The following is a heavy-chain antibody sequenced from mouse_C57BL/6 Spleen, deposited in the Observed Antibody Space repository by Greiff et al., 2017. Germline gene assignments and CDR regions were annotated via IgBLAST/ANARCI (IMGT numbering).Heavy chain of an antibody. Sequence: LKQPGAELVKPGASVKVSCKASGYTLTSYWMHWVKQRPGQGLEWIGRIHPSDSDTNYNQKFKGKATLTVDKSSSTAYMQLSSLTSGDSAVYYCARGVTTVSSMDYWGQGTSVTVSS. CDR3: ARGVTTVSSMDY. CDR2: IHPSDSDT. J-gene: IGHJ4*01. CDR1: GYTLTSYW. V-gene: IGHV1-74*01. D-gene: IGHD1-1*01.